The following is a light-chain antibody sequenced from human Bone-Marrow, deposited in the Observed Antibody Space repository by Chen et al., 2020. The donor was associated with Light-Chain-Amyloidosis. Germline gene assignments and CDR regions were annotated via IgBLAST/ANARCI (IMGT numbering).Light chain of an antibody. CDR3: SSYTTSGTHV. Sequence: QSALPQPASVSGSPAQSITTSSTGTSSEVGTYNFVSWYQQHPGKAPKVLIYDVINRPSGVSNGFSGSKSGKTASLTISGLQAEDEADYYCSSYTTSGTHVFGTGTKVTVL. CDR2: DVI. J-gene: IGLJ1*01. V-gene: IGLV2-14*01. CDR1: SSEVGTYNF.